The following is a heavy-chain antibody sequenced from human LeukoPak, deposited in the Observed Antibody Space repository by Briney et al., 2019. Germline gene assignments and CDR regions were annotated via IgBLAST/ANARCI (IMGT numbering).Heavy chain of an antibody. V-gene: IGHV3-11*01. D-gene: IGHD3-3*01. CDR2: ISSSGGII. Sequence: GGSLRLSCAASGFTVSSNYMSWVRQAPGKGLEWVSYISSSGGIIYYADSVKGRFTISRDNTKNSLYLQMNSLRAEDTAVYYCAVFPLATIFGVVNPDYWGQGTLVTVSS. J-gene: IGHJ4*02. CDR1: GFTVSSNY. CDR3: AVFPLATIFGVVNPDY.